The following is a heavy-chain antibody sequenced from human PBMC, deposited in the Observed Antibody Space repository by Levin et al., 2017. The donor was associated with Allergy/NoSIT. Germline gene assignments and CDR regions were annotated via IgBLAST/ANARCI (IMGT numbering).Heavy chain of an antibody. CDR1: GFTFSSYA. CDR2: ISGSGGST. D-gene: IGHD3-10*01. V-gene: IGHV3-23*01. Sequence: PGGSLRLSCAASGFTFSSYAMSWVRQAPGKGLEWVSAISGSGGSTYYADSVKGRFTISRDNSKNTLYLQMNSLRAEDTAVYYCAKDLRRWFGELSDYWGQGTLVTVSS. J-gene: IGHJ4*02. CDR3: AKDLRRWFGELSDY.